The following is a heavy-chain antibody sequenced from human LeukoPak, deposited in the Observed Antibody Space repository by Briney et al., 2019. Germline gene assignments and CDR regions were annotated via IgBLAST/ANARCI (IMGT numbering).Heavy chain of an antibody. Sequence: GGSLRLSCAASGFTFSSYAMSWVRQSPGKGLEWVSATSGSGDGTFYADSVKGRFTISRDNSKNTLYLQMNSLRAEDTAIYYCAKLRDFFDSSGQFDYWGQGTLVTVSS. CDR2: TSGSGDGT. J-gene: IGHJ4*02. V-gene: IGHV3-23*01. D-gene: IGHD3-22*01. CDR1: GFTFSSYA. CDR3: AKLRDFFDSSGQFDY.